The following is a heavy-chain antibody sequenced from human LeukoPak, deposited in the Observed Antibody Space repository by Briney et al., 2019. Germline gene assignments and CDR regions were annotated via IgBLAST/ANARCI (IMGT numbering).Heavy chain of an antibody. Sequence: PGGSLRLSCAASGFTFSSYAMHWVRQAPGKGLEWVAVIWYDGSNKYYADSVKGRFTISRDNSKNTLYLQMNSLRAEDTAVYYCARDAGPGNQNFDYWGQGTLVTVSS. V-gene: IGHV3-33*08. J-gene: IGHJ4*02. CDR1: GFTFSSYA. CDR2: IWYDGSNK. CDR3: ARDAGPGNQNFDY. D-gene: IGHD1-14*01.